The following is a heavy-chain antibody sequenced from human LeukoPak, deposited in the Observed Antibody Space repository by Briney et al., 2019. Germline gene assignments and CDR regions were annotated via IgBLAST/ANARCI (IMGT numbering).Heavy chain of an antibody. V-gene: IGHV4-39*01. J-gene: IGHJ4*02. CDR3: ARQMTAMATAFDY. Sequence: SETLSLTCTVSGGSISSSSYYWGWIRQPPGKGLEWIGSIYYSGSTYYNPSLKSRVTISVDTSKSQFSLKLSSVTAADTAVYYCARQMTAMATAFDYWGQGTLVTVSS. CDR1: GGSISSSSYY. D-gene: IGHD5-18*01. CDR2: IYYSGST.